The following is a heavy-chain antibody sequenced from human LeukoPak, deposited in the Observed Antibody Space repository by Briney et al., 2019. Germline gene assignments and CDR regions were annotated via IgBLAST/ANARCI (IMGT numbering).Heavy chain of an antibody. V-gene: IGHV3-30*19. J-gene: IGHJ4*02. D-gene: IGHD3-22*01. CDR1: GFTFSSYG. CDR3: ARSDYDSSGYTDY. CDR2: ISYDGSNK. Sequence: GGSLRLSCAASGFTFSSYGMHWVRQAPGKGLEWVAVISYDGSNKYYADSVKGRFTISRDNSKNTLYLQMNSLRAEDTAVYYCARSDYDSSGYTDYWGQGTLVTVSS.